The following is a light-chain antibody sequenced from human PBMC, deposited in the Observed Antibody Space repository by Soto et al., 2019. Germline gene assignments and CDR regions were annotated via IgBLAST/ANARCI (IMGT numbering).Light chain of an antibody. CDR2: KAS. J-gene: IGKJ1*01. CDR1: QGITSY. Sequence: DIQSSQSPSFVSASVGDRVTIPCRASQGITSYLAWYQEKPGKAPKLLIYKASTLESGVPSTFSGSGSGTEFSLTISSLQPDDFATYYCQQYGNLWTFGQGTKVDIK. V-gene: IGKV1-9*01. CDR3: QQYGNLWT.